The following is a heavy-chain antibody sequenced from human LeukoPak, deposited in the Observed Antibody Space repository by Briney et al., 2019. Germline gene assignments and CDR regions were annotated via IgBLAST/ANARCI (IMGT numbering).Heavy chain of an antibody. CDR2: IYPADSET. J-gene: IGHJ4*02. D-gene: IGHD2-2*01. CDR3: ATPTTGCSSTSCYLLF. CDR1: GSTFTSHW. Sequence: GESRKISCKDSGSTFTSHWIGWVRQMPGKGLEWMGVIYPADSETTYSPSFQGQVTISADKSISTAYLQWSSLKASDTAMYYCATPTTGCSSTSCYLLFWGQGTRVTVSS. V-gene: IGHV5-51*01.